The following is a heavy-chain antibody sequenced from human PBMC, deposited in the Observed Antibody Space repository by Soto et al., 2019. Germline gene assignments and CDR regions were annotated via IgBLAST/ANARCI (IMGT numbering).Heavy chain of an antibody. D-gene: IGHD2-2*01. CDR1: GFTFSTYA. V-gene: IGHV3-23*01. CDR2: ISGSGGDT. Sequence: GGSLRLSCAASGFTFSTYAMSWVRQAPGKGLEWVSVISGSGGDTYYADSVKGRFTIARDNSKNTLSLQMNSPRAEDTAVYYCAKARGSSTPAPGFYWGQGTQVTVSS. J-gene: IGHJ1*01. CDR3: AKARGSSTPAPGFY.